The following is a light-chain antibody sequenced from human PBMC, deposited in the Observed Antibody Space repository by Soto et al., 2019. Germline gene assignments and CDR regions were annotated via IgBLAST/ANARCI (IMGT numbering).Light chain of an antibody. CDR3: QQYGSFSGT. J-gene: IGKJ1*01. V-gene: IGKV3-20*01. Sequence: EIVLTQSPGTLSLSPGERATLSCRASQSVSTSYVAWYQQKFGQAPRLLIYDAFSRATGIPDRFSASGSGTDFTLTISRLEPEDFAVYYCQQYGSFSGTFGQGTKVDIK. CDR1: QSVSTSY. CDR2: DAF.